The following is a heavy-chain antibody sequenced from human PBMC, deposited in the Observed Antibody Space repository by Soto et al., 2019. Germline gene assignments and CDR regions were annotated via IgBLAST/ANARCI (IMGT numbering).Heavy chain of an antibody. D-gene: IGHD2-15*01. CDR2: IHGSGGAT. Sequence: GGSLRLSCVASGFTFSNYAMSWVRQAPGKGLEWVSSIHGSGGATYHADSVKGRFTISRDDSKNTLYLQMNSLRVEDTAVYYCARDAGGGSVLWDFSGPWGRGPWVPGSS. CDR1: GFTFSNYA. CDR3: ARDAGGGSVLWDFSGP. V-gene: IGHV3-23*01. J-gene: IGHJ5*02.